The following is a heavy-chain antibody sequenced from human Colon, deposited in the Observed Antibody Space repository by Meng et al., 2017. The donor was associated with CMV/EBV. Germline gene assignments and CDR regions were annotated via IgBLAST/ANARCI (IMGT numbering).Heavy chain of an antibody. CDR2: MNPDGTNK. CDR1: DFSFRSYW. D-gene: IGHD3-3*02. V-gene: IGHV3-7*01. Sequence: GESLKISCAGSDFSFRSYWMSWVRQAPGKGLEWVANMNPDGTNKFYLDSVKGRFSISRDNTKNSLYLQMSSLRAEDTAVYYCGREVPGGAVALDYWGQGALVTVSS. J-gene: IGHJ4*02. CDR3: GREVPGGAVALDY.